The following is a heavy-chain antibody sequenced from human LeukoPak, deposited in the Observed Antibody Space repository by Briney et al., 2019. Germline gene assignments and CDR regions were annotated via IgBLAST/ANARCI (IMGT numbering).Heavy chain of an antibody. Sequence: GGSLRLSCAASGFTLSNAWMSWVRQAPGKGLGWVGRIKSKTDGGTTDYAAPVKGRFTISRDDSKNTLYLQMNSLKTEDTAVYYCTTDGGGFPETYGYWGQGTLVTVSS. CDR1: GFTLSNAW. J-gene: IGHJ4*02. CDR2: IKSKTDGGTT. CDR3: TTDGGGFPETYGY. V-gene: IGHV3-15*01. D-gene: IGHD3-16*01.